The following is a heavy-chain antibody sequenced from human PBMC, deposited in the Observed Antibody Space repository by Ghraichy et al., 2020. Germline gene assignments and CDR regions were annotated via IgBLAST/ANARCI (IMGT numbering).Heavy chain of an antibody. J-gene: IGHJ5*02. CDR2: ISNSGSIT. CDR3: ARSPTTLGLDP. Sequence: GGSLRLSCAASGFTFSTYWMHWVRQAPGKGPVWVSRISNSGSITNYADSVKGRFTISRDNVKNTLYLQMNSLRAEDTDVYYCARSPTTLGLDPWGQGTLVTVSS. CDR1: GFTFSTYW. D-gene: IGHD4-23*01. V-gene: IGHV3-74*01.